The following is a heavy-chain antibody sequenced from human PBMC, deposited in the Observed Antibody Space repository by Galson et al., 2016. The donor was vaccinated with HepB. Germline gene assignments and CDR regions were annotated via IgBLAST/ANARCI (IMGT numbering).Heavy chain of an antibody. CDR1: GYTFTNYA. V-gene: IGHV1-3*01. Sequence: SVKVSCKADGYTFTNYAMHWVRQAPGQRLERMGWINAVNGDTKYLQNFQGRATIARDTSASTAHMELSSLRSEDTAVYYCARGDISSWYSGRSFYYWGQGTLFTVSS. D-gene: IGHD6-13*01. CDR3: ARGDISSWYSGRSFYY. CDR2: INAVNGDT. J-gene: IGHJ4*02.